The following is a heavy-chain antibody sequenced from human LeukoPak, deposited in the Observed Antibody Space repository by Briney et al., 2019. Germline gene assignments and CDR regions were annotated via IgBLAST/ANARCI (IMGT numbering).Heavy chain of an antibody. D-gene: IGHD6-13*01. CDR2: ISGSDGST. V-gene: IGHV3-23*01. J-gene: IGHJ3*01. CDR1: GFTFSTYA. CDR3: AKDWRIAAAGTPSDAFDV. Sequence: GGSLRLSCAASGFTFSTYAMSWVRQAPGKGLESVSVISGSDGSTYYVESVKGRFTISRDNSKNTVYLHMNSLRVEDTAVYYCAKDWRIAAAGTPSDAFDVWGHGTMVTVSS.